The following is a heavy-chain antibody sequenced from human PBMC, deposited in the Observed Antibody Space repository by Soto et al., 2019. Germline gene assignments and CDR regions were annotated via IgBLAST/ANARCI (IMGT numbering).Heavy chain of an antibody. CDR3: DRDRHQLGYYYYGMDV. V-gene: IGHV4-59*12. CDR2: IYYSGST. J-gene: IGHJ6*02. D-gene: IGHD6-13*01. CDR1: GCSISSYY. Sequence: SETLSLTCTVSGCSISSYYWSWIRQPPGKGLEWIGYIYYSGSTNYNPSLKSRVTISVDTSKNQLSLKLSSVTAAHTDVYYCDRDRHQLGYYYYGMDVWGEGTTVTVS.